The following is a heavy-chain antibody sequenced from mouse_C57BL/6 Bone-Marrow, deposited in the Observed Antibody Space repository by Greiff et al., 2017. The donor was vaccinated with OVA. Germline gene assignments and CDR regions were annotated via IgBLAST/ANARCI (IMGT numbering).Heavy chain of an antibody. CDR2: IYPRSGNT. J-gene: IGHJ2*01. Sequence: VQLQESEAELARPGASVKLSCKASGYTFTSYGISWVKQRTGQGLEWIGEIYPRSGNTYYNEKFKGKATLTADKSSSTAYMELRSLTSEDSAVYFCARKRTMIKDYFDYWGQGTTLTVSS. CDR1: GYTFTSYG. CDR3: ARKRTMIKDYFDY. V-gene: IGHV1-81*01. D-gene: IGHD2-4*01.